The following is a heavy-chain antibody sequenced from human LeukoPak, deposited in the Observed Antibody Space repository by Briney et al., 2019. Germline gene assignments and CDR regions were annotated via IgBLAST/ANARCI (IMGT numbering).Heavy chain of an antibody. V-gene: IGHV5-51*01. D-gene: IGHD6-13*01. CDR2: IYPDDSNT. Sequence: EESLKISCQGSGYNFPIYWIGWVRQMPGQGLEWMGIIYPDDSNTIYGPSFQGQVTISADKSINTAYLEWSSLKASDTAIYYCARQGAAGKYYYYYMDVWGKGTTVTVSS. CDR3: ARQGAAGKYYYYYMDV. J-gene: IGHJ6*03. CDR1: GYNFPIYW.